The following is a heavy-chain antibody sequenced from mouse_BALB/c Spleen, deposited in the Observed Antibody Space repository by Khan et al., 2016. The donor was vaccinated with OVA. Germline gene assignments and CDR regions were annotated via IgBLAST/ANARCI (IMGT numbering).Heavy chain of an antibody. V-gene: IGHV5-17*02. Sequence: EVELVESGGGLVQPGGSRKLSCAASGFTFSSFGMHWVRQAPEKGLEWVAYISSGSSTIYYADTVKGRFTISRDNTKNTLFLQMTSLRSEDTAMYYCARDGYSDFDYWGQGTTLTVSS. CDR1: GFTFSSFG. J-gene: IGHJ2*01. CDR2: ISSGSSTI. CDR3: ARDGYSDFDY. D-gene: IGHD2-3*01.